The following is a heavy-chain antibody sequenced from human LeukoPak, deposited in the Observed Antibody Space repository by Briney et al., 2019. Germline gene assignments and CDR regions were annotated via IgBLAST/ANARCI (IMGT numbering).Heavy chain of an antibody. Sequence: GRSLRLSCAASGFTFSSYGMHWVRQAPGKGLEWVAVISYDGSNKYYADSVKGRFTISRDNSKNTLYLQMNSLRAEDTAVYYCAKAPYSSSPYGMDVWGQGTTVTVSS. V-gene: IGHV3-30*18. CDR3: AKAPYSSSPYGMDV. CDR1: GFTFSSYG. J-gene: IGHJ6*02. D-gene: IGHD6-13*01. CDR2: ISYDGSNK.